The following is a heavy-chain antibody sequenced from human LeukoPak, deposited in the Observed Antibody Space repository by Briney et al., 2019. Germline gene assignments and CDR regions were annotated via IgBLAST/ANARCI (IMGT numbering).Heavy chain of an antibody. V-gene: IGHV3-23*01. CDR3: AKDRDYCSSTSCYFEIPQGGLIDY. D-gene: IGHD2-2*01. J-gene: IGHJ4*02. CDR1: GFTFSSYA. CDR2: ISGSGGST. Sequence: GGSLRLSCAASGFTFSSYAMSWVRQAPGKGLEWVSAISGSGGSTYYADSVKGRFTISRDNSKNTLYLQMNSLRAEDTAVYYCAKDRDYCSSTSCYFEIPQGGLIDYWGQGTLVTVSS.